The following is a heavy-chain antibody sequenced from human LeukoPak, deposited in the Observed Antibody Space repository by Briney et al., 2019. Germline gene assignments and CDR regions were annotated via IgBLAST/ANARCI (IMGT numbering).Heavy chain of an antibody. Sequence: PGGSLRLSCAASGFTVSSYAMSWVRQAPGKGLEWVSAISGSGGSTYYADSVKGRFTISRDNSKNTLYLQMNSLRAEDTAVYYCAKDLGLLWFGESFLFDYWGQGTLVTVSS. D-gene: IGHD3-10*01. J-gene: IGHJ4*02. CDR1: GFTVSSYA. V-gene: IGHV3-23*01. CDR3: AKDLGLLWFGESFLFDY. CDR2: ISGSGGST.